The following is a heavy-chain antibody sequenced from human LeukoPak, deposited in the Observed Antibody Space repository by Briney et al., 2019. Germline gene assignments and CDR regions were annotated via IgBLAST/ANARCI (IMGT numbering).Heavy chain of an antibody. D-gene: IGHD2-2*01. CDR3: ATWRAVPAAVYYYYYGMDV. J-gene: IGHJ6*02. CDR1: GFTFSSYA. V-gene: IGHV3-23*01. Sequence: GGSLRLSCAASGFTFSSYAMSWVRQAPGKGLEWVSAISGSGGSTYYADSVKGRFTISRDNSKNTLYLQMNSLRAEDTAVYYCATWRAVPAAVYYYYYGMDVWGQGTTVTVSS. CDR2: ISGSGGST.